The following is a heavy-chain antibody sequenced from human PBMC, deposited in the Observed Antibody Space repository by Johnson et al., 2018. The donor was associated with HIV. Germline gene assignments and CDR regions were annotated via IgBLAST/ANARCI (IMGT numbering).Heavy chain of an antibody. J-gene: IGHJ3*02. V-gene: IGHV3-30*18. CDR2: ISYDGSNK. CDR1: GFTFSSYG. CDR3: AKDGGSRGSSWYEGVVDI. D-gene: IGHD6-13*01. Sequence: QVQLVESGGGVVQPGRSLRLSCAASGFTFSSYGMHWVRQAPGKGLEWLAVISYDGSNKYYADSVKGRFTISRANSKNTLYLQINSLRAEDTAVYYCAKDGGSRGSSWYEGVVDIWGQGTMVTVSS.